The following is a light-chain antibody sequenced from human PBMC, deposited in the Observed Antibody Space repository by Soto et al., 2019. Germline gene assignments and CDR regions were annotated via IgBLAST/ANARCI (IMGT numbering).Light chain of an antibody. CDR2: RNN. V-gene: IGLV1-47*01. Sequence: QSVLTQPPSASGTPGQRVTISCSGSSSNIGSNYVYWYQQLPGTAPKLLIYRNNQRPSGVPDRFSGSKSGTSASLAISGLRSEDEADYYCGAWDDSLSGRGVFGTGTKLTVL. CDR1: SSNIGSNY. CDR3: GAWDDSLSGRGV. J-gene: IGLJ1*01.